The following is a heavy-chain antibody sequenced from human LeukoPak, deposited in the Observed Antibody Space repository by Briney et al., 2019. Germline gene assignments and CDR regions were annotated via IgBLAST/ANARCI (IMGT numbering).Heavy chain of an antibody. CDR1: GFSFSSYN. CDR2: ISGSSSAT. V-gene: IGHV3-48*02. D-gene: IGHD2-21*01. J-gene: IGHJ4*02. CDR3: AREYSGIDY. Sequence: GGSLRLSCAASGFSFSSYNMNWVRQAPGKGLEWVSYISGSSSATDYADSVKGRFTISRDNAKNSLYLQMDSLRDEDTAVYYCAREYSGIDYWGQGTLVTVSS.